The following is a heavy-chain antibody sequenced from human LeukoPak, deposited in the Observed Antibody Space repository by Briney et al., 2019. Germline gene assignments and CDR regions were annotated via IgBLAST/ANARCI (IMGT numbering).Heavy chain of an antibody. Sequence: SETLSLTCAVSGGSISSYYWSWIRQPPGKGLEWIGEINHSGSTNYNPSLKSRVTISVDTSKNQFSMKLSSVTAADTAVYYCARGRNYDYVWGSYRSYYFDYWGQGTLVTVSS. D-gene: IGHD3-16*02. V-gene: IGHV4-34*01. CDR2: INHSGST. J-gene: IGHJ4*02. CDR1: GGSISSYY. CDR3: ARGRNYDYVWGSYRSYYFDY.